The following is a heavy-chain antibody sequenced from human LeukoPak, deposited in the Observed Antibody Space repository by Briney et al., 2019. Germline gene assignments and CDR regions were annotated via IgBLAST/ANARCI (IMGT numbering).Heavy chain of an antibody. CDR1: GGSISSYY. CDR2: IYYSGST. D-gene: IGHD3-10*01. CDR3: ARVGTYGSGSYLSWLDY. Sequence: PSETLSLTCTVSGGSISSYYWSWIRQPPGKGLEWIGYIYYSGSTNYNPSLKSRVTISVETSKNQFSLKLSSVTAADTAVYYCARVGTYGSGSYLSWLDYWGQGTLVTVSS. J-gene: IGHJ4*02. V-gene: IGHV4-59*01.